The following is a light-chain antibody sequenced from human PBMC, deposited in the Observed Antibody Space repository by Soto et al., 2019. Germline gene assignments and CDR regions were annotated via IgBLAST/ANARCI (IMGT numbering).Light chain of an antibody. CDR1: RSDVGACNY. CDR2: EVT. J-gene: IGLJ1*01. CDR3: SSFTSSFTFV. Sequence: QSALTQPASVSGSPGQSIAISCTGTRSDVGACNYVSWYQQHPGKAPKLMISEVTNRPSGGSDRFSGSKSGNTASLTISGLQAEDEADYYCSSFTSSFTFVFGPGTKVTVL. V-gene: IGLV2-14*01.